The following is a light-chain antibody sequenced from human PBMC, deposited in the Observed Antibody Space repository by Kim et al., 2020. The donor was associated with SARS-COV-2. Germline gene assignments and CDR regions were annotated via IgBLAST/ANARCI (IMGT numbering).Light chain of an antibody. J-gene: IGLJ1*01. Sequence: ELTQPPSVSVSPGQTASITCSGDKLGDKYACWYQQKPGQSPVLVIYQDSKRPSGIPERFSGSNSGNTATLTISGTQAMDEADYYCQAWDSSTEVFGTGTKVTVL. CDR3: QAWDSSTEV. CDR1: KLGDKY. V-gene: IGLV3-1*01. CDR2: QDS.